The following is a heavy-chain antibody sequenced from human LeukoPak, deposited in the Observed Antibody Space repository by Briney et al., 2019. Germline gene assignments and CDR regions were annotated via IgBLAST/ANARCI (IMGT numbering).Heavy chain of an antibody. J-gene: IGHJ4*02. CDR3: ARAMPYFYGSIAVPGTIDY. D-gene: IGHD6-19*01. CDR1: GETFIHNF. Sequence: SETLSLTCAVYGETFIHNFWTWIRQPPGKGLEWVGQINHSGSTYYNPSLKSRVTILVDTSKNQFSLKLTSVTAADTAVYYCARAMPYFYGSIAVPGTIDYWGQGILVTVSS. V-gene: IGHV4-34*01. CDR2: INHSGST.